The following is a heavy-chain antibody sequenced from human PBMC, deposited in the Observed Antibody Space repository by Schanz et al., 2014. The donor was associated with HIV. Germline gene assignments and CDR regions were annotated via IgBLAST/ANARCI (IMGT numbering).Heavy chain of an antibody. V-gene: IGHV3-33*08. J-gene: IGHJ4*02. D-gene: IGHD5-12*01. CDR2: ILYDGSNK. Sequence: VQLLESGGGLVQPGGSLRLSCAASGFTFRTHGIHWVRQAPDKGLEWVAVILYDGSNKYYADSVKGRFTISRDNSKNTLYLQMNSLRAEDTAVYYCARGDGGYWYYFDYWGQGTLVTVSS. CDR3: ARGDGGYWYYFDY. CDR1: GFTFRTHG.